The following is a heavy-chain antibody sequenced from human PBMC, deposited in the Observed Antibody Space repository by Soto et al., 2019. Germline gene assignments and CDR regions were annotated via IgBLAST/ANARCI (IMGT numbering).Heavy chain of an antibody. Sequence: SVKVSCKASGYTFTNYAMNWVRQAPGQRLEWMGGIIPIFDTANYAQKFQGRVTITADESTSTAYMELSSLRSEDTAVYYCARHDCISSSCYYYYYYSMDVWGQGTTVTVSS. V-gene: IGHV1-69*01. D-gene: IGHD2-2*01. J-gene: IGHJ6*02. CDR3: ARHDCISSSCYYYYYYSMDV. CDR2: IIPIFDTA. CDR1: GYTFTNYA.